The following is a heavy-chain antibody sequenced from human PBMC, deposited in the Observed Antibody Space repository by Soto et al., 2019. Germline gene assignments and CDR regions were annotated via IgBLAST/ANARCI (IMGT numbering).Heavy chain of an antibody. CDR1: GFAFGTYA. Sequence: GGSLRLSCAASGFAFGTYAMSWVRQAPGKGLEWVSGITGSGGSTDYADSVKGRFTISRDTSRNTLYLEMSRLSVEDTAIYYCAREYRTSSQFDYWGQGTLVTVSS. CDR3: AREYRTSSQFDY. CDR2: ITGSGGST. D-gene: IGHD6-6*01. V-gene: IGHV3-23*01. J-gene: IGHJ4*02.